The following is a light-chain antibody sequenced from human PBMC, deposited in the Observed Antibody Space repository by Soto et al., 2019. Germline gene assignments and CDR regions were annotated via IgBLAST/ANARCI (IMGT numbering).Light chain of an antibody. CDR2: GAS. CDR3: QQYGSLLT. V-gene: IGKV3-20*01. Sequence: EIVLTQSPGTLSLSPGERATLSCRASQSVSSSYLGWYQQKPGQAPRLLIYGASSRATGIPDRFSGSGSGTEFTLTISRLEPEDFAVYYCQQYGSLLTFGGGTKVEIK. J-gene: IGKJ4*01. CDR1: QSVSSSY.